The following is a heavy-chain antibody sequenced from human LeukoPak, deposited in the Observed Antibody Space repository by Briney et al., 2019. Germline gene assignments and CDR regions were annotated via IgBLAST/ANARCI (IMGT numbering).Heavy chain of an antibody. D-gene: IGHD3-10*01. J-gene: IGHJ6*03. CDR3: AKLWPAYYYMDV. V-gene: IGHV3-23*01. Sequence: PGGSLRLSCAASGFTFSSYAMSWVRQAPGKGLEWVSSISGSGGSTYYADSVKGRFTISRDNSKNTLYLQMNSLRVEDTAIYYCAKLWPAYYYMDVWGKGTTVTVSS. CDR1: GFTFSSYA. CDR2: ISGSGGST.